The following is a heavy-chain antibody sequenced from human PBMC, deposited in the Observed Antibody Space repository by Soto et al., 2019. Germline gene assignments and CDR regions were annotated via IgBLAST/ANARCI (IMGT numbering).Heavy chain of an antibody. Sequence: QVQLQESGPGLVKASQTLSLTCTVSGASISSGSYYWSWFRQHPGKGLEWIGYIYYSGIVYYNPSLKSRLTISVDTSNNQFSLRLSSVTAADTAVYYCAREGGDGVDYWGQGTLVTVAS. J-gene: IGHJ4*02. V-gene: IGHV4-31*03. D-gene: IGHD3-16*01. CDR1: GASISSGSYY. CDR2: IYYSGIV. CDR3: AREGGDGVDY.